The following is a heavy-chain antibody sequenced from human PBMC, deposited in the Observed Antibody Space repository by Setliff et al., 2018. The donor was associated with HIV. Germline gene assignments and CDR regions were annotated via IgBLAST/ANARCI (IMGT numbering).Heavy chain of an antibody. J-gene: IGHJ4*02. V-gene: IGHV4-39*01. CDR1: GFTVSSNY. Sequence: PGGSLRLSCAASGFTVSSNYMSWVRQAPGKGLEWIGSIYYSGSTYYNPSLQSRVTISVDTSKNLFSLRLSSVTASDTAVYYCARQAIFGYYDSSGYLDYWGQGTLVTVSS. D-gene: IGHD3-22*01. CDR3: ARQAIFGYYDSSGYLDY. CDR2: IYYSGST.